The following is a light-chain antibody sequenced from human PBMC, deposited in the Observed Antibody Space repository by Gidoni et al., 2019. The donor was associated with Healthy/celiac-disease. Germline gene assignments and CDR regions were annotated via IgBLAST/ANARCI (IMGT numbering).Light chain of an antibody. J-gene: IGKJ4*01. Sequence: IQMTESPSSLSVSVGDRVTITCQASQYISNYLHWYQQKPGKAPKLLIYDASNLETGVPSRFSGSGSGTDFTFTISSLQPEDIATYYCQQYDNLLTFGGGTKVEIK. CDR2: DAS. V-gene: IGKV1-33*01. CDR1: QYISNY. CDR3: QQYDNLLT.